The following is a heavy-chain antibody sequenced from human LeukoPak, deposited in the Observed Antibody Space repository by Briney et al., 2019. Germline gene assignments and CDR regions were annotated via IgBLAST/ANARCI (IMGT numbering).Heavy chain of an antibody. Sequence: SETLSLTCTVSGGSISSSSYCWGWIRQPPGEGLEWIGNIFYSGSTYYNPSLKSRVTISVDTSKNQFSLRLTSVTAADTAVYYCARLTRQYYYDGSGGYPDYYYYYMDAWGKGTTVTVSS. CDR2: IFYSGST. CDR1: GGSISSSSYC. CDR3: ARLTRQYYYDGSGGYPDYYYYYMDA. D-gene: IGHD3-22*01. V-gene: IGHV4-39*01. J-gene: IGHJ6*03.